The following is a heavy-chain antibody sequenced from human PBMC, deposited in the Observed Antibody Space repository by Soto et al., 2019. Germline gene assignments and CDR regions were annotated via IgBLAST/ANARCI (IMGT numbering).Heavy chain of an antibody. V-gene: IGHV3-21*02. CDR1: GFTFSSYT. CDR2: ISDSNKYI. Sequence: EVQLVESGGGLVKPGGSLRLSCAASGFTFSSYTMDWVRQAPGKGLEWVSSISDSNKYIYYADSVKGRFTLSRDNTKNSLYLQMTSLRAEDTAVYYCVRAIVATRGFDYWGQGTLVTVSS. J-gene: IGHJ4*02. CDR3: VRAIVATRGFDY. D-gene: IGHD5-12*01.